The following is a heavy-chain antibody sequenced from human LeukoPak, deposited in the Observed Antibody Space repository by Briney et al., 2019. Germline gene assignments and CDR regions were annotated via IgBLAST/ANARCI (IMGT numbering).Heavy chain of an antibody. D-gene: IGHD5-12*01. J-gene: IGHJ3*02. Sequence: GGSLRLSCAASGFTFSDYYMSWIRQAPGKGLEWVSYISSSGSTIYYADSVKGRFTISRDNAKNSLYLQMNSLRAEDTAVYYCARVKAMGIVAGDAFDIWGQGTMVTVSS. CDR2: ISSSGSTI. CDR3: ARVKAMGIVAGDAFDI. CDR1: GFTFSDYY. V-gene: IGHV3-11*01.